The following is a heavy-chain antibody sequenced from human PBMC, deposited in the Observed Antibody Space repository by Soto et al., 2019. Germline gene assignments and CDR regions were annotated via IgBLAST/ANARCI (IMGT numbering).Heavy chain of an antibody. CDR1: GYSLTDYH. Sequence: GASVKVSCKASGYSLTDYHIHWVRQAPGQGLEWLGRINPKSGGTSTAQKFQGWVTMTTDTSISTASMELTRLTSDDTAIYYCARSQWLAGGAFMDVWGQGTTVTVSS. J-gene: IGHJ6*02. D-gene: IGHD6-19*01. CDR2: INPKSGGT. CDR3: ARSQWLAGGAFMDV. V-gene: IGHV1-2*04.